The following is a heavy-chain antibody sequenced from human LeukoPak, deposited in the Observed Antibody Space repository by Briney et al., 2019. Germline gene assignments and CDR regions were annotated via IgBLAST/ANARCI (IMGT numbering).Heavy chain of an antibody. V-gene: IGHV3-30*02. Sequence: PGGSLRLSCAASGFTFSSYGMHWVRQAPGKGLEGVAFIRYDGSNKYYADSVKGRFTISRDNSKNTLYLQMNSLIAEDTAVYYCANLYGGNGDYWGQGTLVTVSS. CDR1: GFTFSSYG. D-gene: IGHD4-23*01. J-gene: IGHJ4*02. CDR3: ANLYGGNGDY. CDR2: IRYDGSNK.